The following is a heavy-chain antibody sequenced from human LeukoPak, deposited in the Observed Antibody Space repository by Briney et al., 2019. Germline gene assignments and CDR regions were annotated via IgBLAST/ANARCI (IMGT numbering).Heavy chain of an antibody. Sequence: ASVKVSCKASGYTFTGFYMHWVRQAPGQGLEWMGWINPNSGGTNYAQKFQGRVTMTGDTSISTGYMELSRLRSDDTAVYFCARRTDYSSSSFDYWGQGTLVTVSS. CDR2: INPNSGGT. D-gene: IGHD6-6*01. CDR3: ARRTDYSSSSFDY. J-gene: IGHJ4*02. CDR1: GYTFTGFY. V-gene: IGHV1-2*02.